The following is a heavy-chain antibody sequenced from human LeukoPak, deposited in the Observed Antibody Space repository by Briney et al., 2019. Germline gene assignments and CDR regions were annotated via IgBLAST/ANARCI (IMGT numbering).Heavy chain of an antibody. D-gene: IGHD3-10*01. CDR1: GYTLTELS. Sequence: GASVKVSCKVSGYTLTELSMHWVRQAPGEGLEWMGGFDPEDGETIYAQKFQGRVTMTEDTSTDTAYMELSSLRSEDTAVYYCATGYYGSGSYSHWFDPWGQGTLVTVSS. J-gene: IGHJ5*02. CDR2: FDPEDGET. CDR3: ATGYYGSGSYSHWFDP. V-gene: IGHV1-24*01.